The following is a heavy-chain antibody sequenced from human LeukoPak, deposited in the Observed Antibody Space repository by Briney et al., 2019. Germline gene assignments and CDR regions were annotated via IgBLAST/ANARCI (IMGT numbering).Heavy chain of an antibody. Sequence: GGSLRLSCAASGFTFSSYSMNWVRQAPGKGLEWVSYISSSTYTIYYADSVKGRFTISRDNAKNSLYLQMNSLRAEDTAVYYCARRLLTGYYEFWGQGTLVTVSS. J-gene: IGHJ4*02. CDR1: GFTFSSYS. CDR2: ISSSTYTI. CDR3: ARRLLTGYYEF. D-gene: IGHD3-9*01. V-gene: IGHV3-48*01.